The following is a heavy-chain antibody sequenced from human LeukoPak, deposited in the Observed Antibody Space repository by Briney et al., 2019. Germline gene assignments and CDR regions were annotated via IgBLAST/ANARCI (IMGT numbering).Heavy chain of an antibody. Sequence: SETLSLTCAVYGGSFSGYYWSWIRQPPGKGLEWIGEINHSGSTNYNPSLKSRVTISVDTSKNQFSLKLSSVTAADTAVYYCARLGPFPPHFEYLGQGTLVTASS. D-gene: IGHD3-3*02. CDR2: INHSGST. V-gene: IGHV4-34*01. CDR3: ARLGPFPPHFEY. CDR1: GGSFSGYY. J-gene: IGHJ4*02.